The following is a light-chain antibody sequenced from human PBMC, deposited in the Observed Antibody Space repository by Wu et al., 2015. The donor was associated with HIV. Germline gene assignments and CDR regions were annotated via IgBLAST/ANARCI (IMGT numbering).Light chain of an antibody. V-gene: IGKV3-15*01. CDR3: QQYNNWVT. Sequence: EIVMTQSPATLSVSPGERATLSCRASQRISSSLAWYQHRPGQAPRLLIYGASTRATGIPARFSGSGSGTEFTLTISSIHSEDFAVYYCQQYNNWVTFGQGTGWKS. J-gene: IGKJ1*01. CDR1: QRISSS. CDR2: GAS.